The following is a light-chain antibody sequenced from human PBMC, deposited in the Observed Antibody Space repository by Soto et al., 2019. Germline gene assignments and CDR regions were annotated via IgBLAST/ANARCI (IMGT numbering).Light chain of an antibody. CDR1: QSLNSDY. CDR2: GAS. V-gene: IGKV3-15*01. J-gene: IGKJ1*01. Sequence: EIVMTQSPATVSVSPGDRATLSCGTSQSLNSDYLAWYQQIPGQAPRVLIYGASTRATGIPARFSGSGSGTEFTLTISSLQSEDFAVYYCQQYNNWPPWTFGQGTKVDIK. CDR3: QQYNNWPPWT.